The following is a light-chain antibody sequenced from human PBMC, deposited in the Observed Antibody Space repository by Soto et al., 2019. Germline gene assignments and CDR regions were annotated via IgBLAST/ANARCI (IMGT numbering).Light chain of an antibody. CDR2: DAS. Sequence: EIVLTQSPCTLSLSPGERATLSCRASQSVSSNLAWYQQKPGQAPRLLIYDASTRATGIPARFSGSGSETEFTLTISSLQSKDFAVYYCQKHNNWPLTFGQGTQLDIK. CDR1: QSVSSN. V-gene: IGKV3-15*01. J-gene: IGKJ1*01. CDR3: QKHNNWPLT.